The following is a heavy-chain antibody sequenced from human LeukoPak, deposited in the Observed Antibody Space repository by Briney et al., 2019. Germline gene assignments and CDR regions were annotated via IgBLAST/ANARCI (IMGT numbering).Heavy chain of an antibody. D-gene: IGHD4-23*01. V-gene: IGHV1-2*02. CDR3: ARMADGGLDY. CDR2: INPNSGGT. CDR1: GYTFIGYY. J-gene: IGHJ4*02. Sequence: ASVKVSCKASGYTFIGYYMHWVRQAPGQGLEWMGWINPNSGGTNYAQKFQGRVTITADKSTSTAYMELSSLRSEDTAVYYCARMADGGLDYWGQGTLVTVSS.